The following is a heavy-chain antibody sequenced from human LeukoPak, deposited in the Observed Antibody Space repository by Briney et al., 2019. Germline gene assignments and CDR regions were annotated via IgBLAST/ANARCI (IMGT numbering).Heavy chain of an antibody. CDR2: IDWDDDR. CDR1: GFSLSTSGMC. D-gene: IGHD5-24*01. V-gene: IGHV2-70*11. J-gene: IGHJ6*02. CDR3: ARSSRDHYYNYGMDV. Sequence: ESGPALVKPTQTLTLTCTFPGFSLSTSGMCVSWIRQPPGKALEWLARIDWDDDRYYNTSLKTRLTISKDTSKNQVVLMMTNMDPVDTATYYCARSSRDHYYNYGMDVWGQGTTVTVSS.